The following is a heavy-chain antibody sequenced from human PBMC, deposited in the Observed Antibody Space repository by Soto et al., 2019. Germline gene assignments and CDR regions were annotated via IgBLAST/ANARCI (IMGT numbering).Heavy chain of an antibody. CDR1: GFTFSSYG. Sequence: GGSLRLSCAASGFTFSSYGMHWVRQAPGKGLEWVAVIWYDGSNKYYADSVKGRFTISRDNSKNTLYLQMNSLRAEDTAVYYCARDLYSSGWFDPWGQGTLVTVSS. J-gene: IGHJ5*02. CDR3: ARDLYSSGWFDP. CDR2: IWYDGSNK. D-gene: IGHD6-19*01. V-gene: IGHV3-33*01.